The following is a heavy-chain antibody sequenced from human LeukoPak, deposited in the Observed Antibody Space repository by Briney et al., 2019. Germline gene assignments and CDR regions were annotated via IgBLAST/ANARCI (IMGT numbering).Heavy chain of an antibody. V-gene: IGHV3-53*01. CDR2: MYTGGTT. CDR1: GFTVSGTH. CDR3: AKDEATSGGGLAS. J-gene: IGHJ4*02. D-gene: IGHD3-16*01. Sequence: PGGSLRLSCAASGFTVSGTHMSWVRQAPGKGLEWVSAMYTGGTTYYADSVKGRFTISRDNSRNTLFLHMNGLRADDTAVYYCAKDEATSGGGLASWGQGTLVTVSS.